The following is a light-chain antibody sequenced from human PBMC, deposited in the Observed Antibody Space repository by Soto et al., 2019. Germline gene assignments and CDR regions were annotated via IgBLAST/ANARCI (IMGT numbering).Light chain of an antibody. J-gene: IGLJ3*02. CDR3: AAWDDGLNGWV. CDR1: SSNIGSNT. Sequence: QSVLTQPPSASGTPGQRVTISCSGSSSNIGSNTVHWYQQLPGTAPKLLIYSNNQRPSGVPDRFSGSKSGTSASLAISGLQSEDEDDYYCAAWDDGLNGWVFGGGTKLTVL. V-gene: IGLV1-44*01. CDR2: SNN.